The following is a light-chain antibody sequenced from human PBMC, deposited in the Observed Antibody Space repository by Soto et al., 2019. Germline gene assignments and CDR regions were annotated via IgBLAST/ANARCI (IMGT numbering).Light chain of an antibody. V-gene: IGLV4-60*02. CDR3: DTWDSNTHGV. J-gene: IGLJ3*02. Sequence: QSVLTQSSSASASLGSSVKLTCTLNSGHSSYIIAWHQQQPGKAPRYLMKIEGSGSYNKGCGVPDRFSGSSSGADRYLTISNLQFEDEADYYCDTWDSNTHGVFGGGTKLTVL. CDR2: IEGSGSY. CDR1: SGHSSYI.